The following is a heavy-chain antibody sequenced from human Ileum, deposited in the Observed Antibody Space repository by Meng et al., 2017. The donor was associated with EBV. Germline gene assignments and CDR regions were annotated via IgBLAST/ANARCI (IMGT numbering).Heavy chain of an antibody. CDR1: GFTFGDYA. D-gene: IGHD1-14*01. J-gene: IGHJ4*02. CDR2: VSYGGSDK. Sequence: QVAPVESGGGVVQPGRSLRLSWAASGFTFGDYAMHWVRQAPGKGLEWVALVSYGGSDKLYADSVKGRFTIYRDNSDNTLFLQMNSLKPEDTAVYYCAKERRGFYAEHWGQGTLVTVSS. V-gene: IGHV3-30*04. CDR3: AKERRGFYAEH.